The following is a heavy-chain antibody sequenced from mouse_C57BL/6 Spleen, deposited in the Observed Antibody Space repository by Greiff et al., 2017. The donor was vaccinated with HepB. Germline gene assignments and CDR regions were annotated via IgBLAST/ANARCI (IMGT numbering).Heavy chain of an antibody. CDR2: IYPGDGDT. J-gene: IGHJ1*03. CDR3: ARMTYYYGSSYGYFDV. Sequence: VQGVESGPELVKPGASVKISCKASGYAFSSSWMNWVKQRPGKGLEWIGRIYPGDGDTNYNGKFKGKATLTADKSSNTAYMQLSSLTSEDSAVYFCARMTYYYGSSYGYFDVWGTGTTVTVSS. CDR1: GYAFSSSW. V-gene: IGHV1-82*01. D-gene: IGHD1-1*01.